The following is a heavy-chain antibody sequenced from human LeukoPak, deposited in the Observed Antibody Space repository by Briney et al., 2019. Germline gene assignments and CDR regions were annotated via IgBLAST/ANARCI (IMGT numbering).Heavy chain of an antibody. Sequence: GGSLRLSCAASGFTVSSNYMSWVRQAPGKGLEWVSVIYSGGSTYYADSVKGRFTISRDNSKNTLYLQMNSLRAEDTAVYYCAKAFYYDSSGSIEDWGQGTLVTVSS. CDR2: IYSGGST. J-gene: IGHJ4*02. V-gene: IGHV3-66*01. D-gene: IGHD3-22*01. CDR1: GFTVSSNY. CDR3: AKAFYYDSSGSIED.